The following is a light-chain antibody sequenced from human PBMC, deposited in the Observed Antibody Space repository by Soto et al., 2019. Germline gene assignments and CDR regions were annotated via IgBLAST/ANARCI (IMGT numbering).Light chain of an antibody. V-gene: IGLV2-11*01. CDR1: SSDIGGYTY. Sequence: QSALTQPRSVSGSPGQSVTISCTGTSSDIGGYTYVSWYQQHPGKAPKVIIYDVSERPSGVPDRFSGSKSGNTASLTISGVQPEDGADYYCCSFAGPQSFEVFGEGTKSPS. CDR3: CSFAGPQSFEV. CDR2: DVS. J-gene: IGLJ1*01.